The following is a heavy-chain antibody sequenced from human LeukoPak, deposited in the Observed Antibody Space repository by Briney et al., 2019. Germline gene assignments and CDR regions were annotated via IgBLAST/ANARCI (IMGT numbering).Heavy chain of an antibody. CDR3: ARAPSEIGGYYPEYFRH. CDR1: GFTFCTYW. Sequence: GGSLRLSCAASGFTFCTYWMHWVRQAPGKGLVWVSRIKSDGSTNYADSVKGRFTISRDNAKNTVSLQMNSLRPEDTGVYYCARAPSEIGGYYPEYFRHWGQGTLVTVSS. V-gene: IGHV3-74*01. CDR2: IKSDGST. J-gene: IGHJ1*01. D-gene: IGHD3-22*01.